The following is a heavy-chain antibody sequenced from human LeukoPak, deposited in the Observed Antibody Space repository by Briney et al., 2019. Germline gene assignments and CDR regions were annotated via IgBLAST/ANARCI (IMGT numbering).Heavy chain of an antibody. CDR1: GGSFSGYY. CDR2: INHSGST. CDR3: AKGLGRESNDILTGSPHWDY. Sequence: SETLSLTCAVYGGSFSGYYWSWIRQPPGKGLEWIGEINHSGSTNYNPSLKSRVTISVDTSKNQFSLKLSSVTAADTAVYYCAKGLGRESNDILTGSPHWDYWGQGTLVTVSS. D-gene: IGHD3-9*01. J-gene: IGHJ4*02. V-gene: IGHV4-34*01.